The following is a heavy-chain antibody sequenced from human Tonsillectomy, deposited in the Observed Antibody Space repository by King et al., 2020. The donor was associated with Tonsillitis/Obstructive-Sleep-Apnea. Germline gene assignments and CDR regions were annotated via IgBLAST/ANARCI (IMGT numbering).Heavy chain of an antibody. D-gene: IGHD2-2*02. CDR3: ARVVYCSSTSCYILDV. Sequence: VQLVESGGGLVQPVGSLRLSCAASGFTFSSYWMHWVRQAPGKGLVWVSRINSDGSITSYADSVKGRFTISRDNAKNTLYLKMNSLRAEDTDVYYCARVVYCSSTSCYILDVWGKGTTVTVSS. CDR1: GFTFSSYW. CDR2: INSDGSIT. V-gene: IGHV3-74*01. J-gene: IGHJ6*04.